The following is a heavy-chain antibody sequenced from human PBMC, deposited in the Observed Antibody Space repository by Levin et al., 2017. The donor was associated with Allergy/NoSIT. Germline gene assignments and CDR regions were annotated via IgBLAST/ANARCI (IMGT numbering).Heavy chain of an antibody. CDR1: SGSISITSYY. CDR3: AKESGDFGKYGIDV. Sequence: SCTVSSGSISITSYYWAWIRQPPGKGLEWIGNIYYSGSTYYNPSLKSRITLSVDTSKNQFSLKLRSVTAADAATYYCAKESGDFGKYGIDVWGQGTTVTVSS. V-gene: IGHV4-39*07. CDR2: IYYSGST. D-gene: IGHD4-17*01. J-gene: IGHJ6*02.